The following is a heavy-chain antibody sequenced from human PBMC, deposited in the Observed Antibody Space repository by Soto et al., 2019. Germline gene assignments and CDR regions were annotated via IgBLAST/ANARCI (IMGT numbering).Heavy chain of an antibody. CDR2: VFSSVSA. J-gene: IGHJ4*02. Sequence: QLQLQESGPGQVRPSETLSLTCIVSGVSVTSYTWSWVRQPANKGLEWIGRVFSSVSATYNPSLKSRVSISMDTAENRISLKLDSVTAAEAGVYFGARDGMTTGDTWGPGTLVNVSA. CDR3: ARDGMTTGDT. D-gene: IGHD2-21*02. CDR1: GVSVTSYT. V-gene: IGHV4-4*07.